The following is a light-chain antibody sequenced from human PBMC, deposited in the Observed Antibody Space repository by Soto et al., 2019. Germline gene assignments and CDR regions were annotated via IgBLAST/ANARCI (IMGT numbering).Light chain of an antibody. V-gene: IGLV1-44*01. CDR1: SSNIGSNT. Sequence: QSVLTQPPSASGTPGQIVAISCTGISSNIGSNTVTWYQQLPGTAPKLLIYSTSQRSSGVPGRFSGSKSGASASLSISGLQSEVEADYYCAAWDDRLDVYVFGTGTKVTV. J-gene: IGLJ1*01. CDR3: AAWDDRLDVYV. CDR2: STS.